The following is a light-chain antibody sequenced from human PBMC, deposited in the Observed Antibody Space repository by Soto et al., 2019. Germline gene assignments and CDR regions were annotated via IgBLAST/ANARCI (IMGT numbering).Light chain of an antibody. CDR1: QSVRAY. J-gene: IGKJ4*01. V-gene: IGKV3-11*01. Sequence: IVLTQSPDTLSLSPGERATLSCRASQSVRAYLAWYQKKPGQDPRILIYDASNRATGIPARFSGSGSGTDFNLTISRLETEDFAVYYCQQRSSWPLTFGGGTKVDIK. CDR3: QQRSSWPLT. CDR2: DAS.